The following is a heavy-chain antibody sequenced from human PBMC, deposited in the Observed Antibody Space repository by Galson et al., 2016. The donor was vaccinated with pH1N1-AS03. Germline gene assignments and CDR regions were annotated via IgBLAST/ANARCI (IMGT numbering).Heavy chain of an antibody. CDR3: ARHASPTILSHPFDD. D-gene: IGHD1-26*01. CDR1: GYLFTNYW. J-gene: IGHJ4*02. Sequence: SGAEVKQPGEPLTISCKTSGYLFTNYWIGWVRHMPGKGLEWMGIFYPSDSDARYSPSFQGQVTFSADKSTATAYLQWTTLKAADTAIYYCARHASPTILSHPFDDWGRGTLVTVSS. CDR2: FYPSDSDA. V-gene: IGHV5-51*01.